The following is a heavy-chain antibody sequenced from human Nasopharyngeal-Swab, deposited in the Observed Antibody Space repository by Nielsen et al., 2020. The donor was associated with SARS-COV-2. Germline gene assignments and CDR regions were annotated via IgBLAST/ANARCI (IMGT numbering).Heavy chain of an antibody. Sequence: SETLSLTSTVSRGSISSSSYYWGWIRQPPGKGLEWIGSIYYSGSTYYNPSLKSRVTISVDTSKNQFSLKLSSVTAADTAVYYCARQQWLVYFDYWGQGTLVTVSS. CDR1: RGSISSSSYY. CDR3: ARQQWLVYFDY. D-gene: IGHD6-19*01. V-gene: IGHV4-39*01. J-gene: IGHJ4*02. CDR2: IYYSGST.